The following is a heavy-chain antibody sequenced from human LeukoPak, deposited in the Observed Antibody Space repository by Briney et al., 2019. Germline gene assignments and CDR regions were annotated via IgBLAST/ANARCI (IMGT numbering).Heavy chain of an antibody. V-gene: IGHV4-39*01. CDR3: ARHGDSGTHSQPEGLDV. J-gene: IGHJ3*01. CDR1: GGSVTSSSTF. Sequence: PSETLSLTCTVSGGSVTSSSTFWDWIRQPPGKGLEWIGCIRPTGTTYYNPSLRSRLAISLDTSKNQVSLRLSSVTAADSAVYFCARHGDSGTHSQPEGLDVWGQGTMVTVSS. CDR2: IRPTGTT. D-gene: IGHD2-21*02.